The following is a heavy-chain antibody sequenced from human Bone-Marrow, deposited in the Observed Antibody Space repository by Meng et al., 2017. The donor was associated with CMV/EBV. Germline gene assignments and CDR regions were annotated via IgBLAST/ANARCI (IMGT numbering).Heavy chain of an antibody. Sequence: SETLSLTCAVSGGSISSSNWWSWVRQPPGKGLEWIGEIYHSGSTNYNPSLKSRVTISVDKSKNQFPLKLSSVTAADTAVYYCARVVAGTGVVIPYYYYGMDVWGQGTTVTVSS. J-gene: IGHJ6*02. D-gene: IGHD3-3*01. V-gene: IGHV4-4*02. CDR3: ARVVAGTGVVIPYYYYGMDV. CDR2: IYHSGST. CDR1: GGSISSSNW.